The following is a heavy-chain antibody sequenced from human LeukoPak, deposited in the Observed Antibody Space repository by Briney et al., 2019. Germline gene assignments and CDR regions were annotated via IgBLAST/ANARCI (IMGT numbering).Heavy chain of an antibody. V-gene: IGHV3-23*01. J-gene: IGHJ4*02. D-gene: IGHD2-15*01. CDR2: IHDSGVST. Sequence: PGGSLRLSCAASGFTFSNSAMSWVRQAPGKGLEWVSAIHDSGVSTYYADSVKGRFTISRDNSKNTLYLQMNSLRAEDTAIYYCATYCRGGSCYGDYWGQGTLVTVSS. CDR1: GFTFSNSA. CDR3: ATYCRGGSCYGDY.